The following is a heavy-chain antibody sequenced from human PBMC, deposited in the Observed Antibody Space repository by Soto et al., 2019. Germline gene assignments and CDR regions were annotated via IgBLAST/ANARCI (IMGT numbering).Heavy chain of an antibody. CDR3: ASCRNICGAFCAQFDY. J-gene: IGHJ4*02. CDR1: GDSVSSNSAA. D-gene: IGHD1-26*01. Sequence: SQTLSLTCAISGDSVSSNSAAWNWIRHSPSRGLEWLGRTYYRSKWYNDYAVSVKSRIFINPDTSKNQISLQLNSVTPEDTAVNYCASCRNICGAFCAQFDYWGLGILVTVSS. CDR2: TYYRSKWYN. V-gene: IGHV6-1*01.